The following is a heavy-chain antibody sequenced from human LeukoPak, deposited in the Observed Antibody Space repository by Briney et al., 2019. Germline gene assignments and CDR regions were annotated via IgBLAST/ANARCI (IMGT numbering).Heavy chain of an antibody. CDR1: GYTFTGYY. V-gene: IGHV1-2*02. J-gene: IGHJ4*02. CDR3: ARGRSGYYYADFDY. Sequence: ASVKVSCKASGYTFTGYYMHWVRQAPGQGLEWMGWINPNSGGTNYAQKFQGRVTMTRDTSISTDYMELSRLRSDDTAVYYCARGRSGYYYADFDYWGQGTLVTVSS. CDR2: INPNSGGT. D-gene: IGHD3-22*01.